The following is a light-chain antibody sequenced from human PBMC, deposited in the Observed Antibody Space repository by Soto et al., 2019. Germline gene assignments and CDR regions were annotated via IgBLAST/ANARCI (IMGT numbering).Light chain of an antibody. CDR1: QFIGSN. Sequence: TTQSPVTPSVSPGVRATLSCRASQFIGSNLAWYQQKPAQPPRLLIYDASTRATAIPARFSGSGSGTEFTLTISSLQSEDFAVYYCQQYNNWPPLTFGGGTKVDIK. CDR3: QQYNNWPPLT. V-gene: IGKV3-15*01. J-gene: IGKJ4*01. CDR2: DAS.